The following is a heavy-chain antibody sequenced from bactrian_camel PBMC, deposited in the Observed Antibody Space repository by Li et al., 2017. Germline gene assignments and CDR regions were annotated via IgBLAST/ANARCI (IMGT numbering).Heavy chain of an antibody. V-gene: IGHV3S53*01. J-gene: IGHJ4*01. Sequence: HVQLVESGGGSVQAGGSLTLSCVASGNSIRTYFVGWFRQAPGKEREGIAVMNSTGSERYADSVKGRVTISQDATTVYLQMNNLRPEDTAMYYCAARVLTYRGECTTFAADYNYWGQGTQVTVS. CDR1: GNSIRTYF. D-gene: IGHD2*01. CDR2: MNSTGSE. CDR3: AARVLTYRGECTTFAADYNY.